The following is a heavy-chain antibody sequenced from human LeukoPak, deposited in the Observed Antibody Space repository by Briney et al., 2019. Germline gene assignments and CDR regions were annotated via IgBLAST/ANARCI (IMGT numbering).Heavy chain of an antibody. D-gene: IGHD3-10*01. CDR2: IWYDGSNK. CDR3: ARDLFLNSESIY. CDR1: GFTFSSYG. J-gene: IGHJ4*02. Sequence: GGSLRLSCAASGFTFSSYGMHWVRQAPGKGLEWVAVIWYDGSNKYYADSVKGRFTISRDNSKNTLYLQMNSLRAEDTAVYYCARDLFLNSESIYWGQGTLVTVSS. V-gene: IGHV3-33*01.